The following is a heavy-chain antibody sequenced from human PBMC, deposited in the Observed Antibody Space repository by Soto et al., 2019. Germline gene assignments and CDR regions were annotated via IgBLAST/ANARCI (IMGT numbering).Heavy chain of an antibody. D-gene: IGHD5-18*01. V-gene: IGHV1-69*06. J-gene: IGHJ4*02. CDR1: GGTFSSYA. Sequence: SVEVSLKASGGTFSSYAISWVRQAPGQGLEWMGGIIPVFGTGIYAQKFQGRVTITADKSTNTAYMELSSLRSEDTAVYFCARVGGTGGYTYGLDYWGQGTLVTVSS. CDR2: IIPVFGTG. CDR3: ARVGGTGGYTYGLDY.